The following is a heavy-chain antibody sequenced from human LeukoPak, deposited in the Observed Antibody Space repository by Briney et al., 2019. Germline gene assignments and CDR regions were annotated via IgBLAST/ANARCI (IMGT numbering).Heavy chain of an antibody. Sequence: SRTLSLTCAISGDSVSSNSGVWTWIRQSPSRGFEWLGRTFYRSKWYNHYAVSVKSRITINPDTSKNQFSLQLNSVTPEDTAVYYCAREAAAGWVDYWGQGTLVTVSS. CDR3: AREAAAGWVDY. V-gene: IGHV6-1*01. CDR2: TFYRSKWYN. J-gene: IGHJ4*02. CDR1: GDSVSSNSGV. D-gene: IGHD6-13*01.